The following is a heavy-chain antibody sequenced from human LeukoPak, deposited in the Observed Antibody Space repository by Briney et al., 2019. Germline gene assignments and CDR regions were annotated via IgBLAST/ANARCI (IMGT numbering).Heavy chain of an antibody. Sequence: GGSLRLSCATSGFTFSYYVFHWVRQAPGKGLDWVAAISRDGTAYYADSVKGRFTVSRDTSEDTGFLQMVSLGLEDTAVYYCARGNYYDSRGFSVTEHWGQGTLVTVSS. CDR2: ISRDGTA. V-gene: IGHV3-30*04. CDR3: ARGNYYDSRGFSVTEH. J-gene: IGHJ4*02. CDR1: GFTFSYYV. D-gene: IGHD3-22*01.